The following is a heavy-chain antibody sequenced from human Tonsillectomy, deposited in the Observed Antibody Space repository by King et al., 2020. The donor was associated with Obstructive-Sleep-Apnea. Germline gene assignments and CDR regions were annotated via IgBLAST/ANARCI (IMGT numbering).Heavy chain of an antibody. CDR2: ISYSGST. Sequence: PLQESGPGLVKPSQTLSLTCTVSGGSISSGEYYWRWIRQPPGKGLEWIGYISYSGSTYYNPSLKSRITISVDTSKSQFSLDLTSVTAADTAVYYCAKGGSCSGGRCYPRAYYYYGMDVWGQGTTVTVSS. J-gene: IGHJ6*02. CDR3: AKGGSCSGGRCYPRAYYYYGMDV. V-gene: IGHV4-30-4*01. CDR1: GGSISSGEYY. D-gene: IGHD2-15*01.